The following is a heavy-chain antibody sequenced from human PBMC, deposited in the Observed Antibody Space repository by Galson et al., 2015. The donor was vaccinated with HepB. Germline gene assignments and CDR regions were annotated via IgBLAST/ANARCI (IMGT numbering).Heavy chain of an antibody. Sequence: SLRLSCAASGFTFSSYSMNWVRQAPGKGLEWVSYISSSSSTIYYADSVKGRFTISRDNAKNSLYLQMNSLRAEDTAVYYCASDKDYGDNHYYYYYGMDVWGQGTTVTVSS. CDR2: ISSSSSTI. CDR3: ASDKDYGDNHYYYYYGMDV. D-gene: IGHD4-17*01. J-gene: IGHJ6*02. V-gene: IGHV3-48*04. CDR1: GFTFSSYS.